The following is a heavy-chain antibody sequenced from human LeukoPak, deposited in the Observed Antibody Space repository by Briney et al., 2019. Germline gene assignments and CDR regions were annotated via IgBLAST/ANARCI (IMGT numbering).Heavy chain of an antibody. CDR1: GYTFTGYY. CDR3: ARAQGIAVAGTFDY. CDR2: INPNSGGT. V-gene: IGHV1-2*02. Sequence: ASVKVSCKASGYTFTGYYTHWVRQAPGQGLEWMGWINPNSGGTNYAQKFQGRVTMTRDTSISTAYMELSRLRSDDTAVYYCARAQGIAVAGTFDYWGQGTLVTVSS. D-gene: IGHD6-19*01. J-gene: IGHJ4*02.